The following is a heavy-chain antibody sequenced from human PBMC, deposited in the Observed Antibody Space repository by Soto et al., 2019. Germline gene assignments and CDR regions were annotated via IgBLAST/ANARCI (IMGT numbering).Heavy chain of an antibody. Sequence: PGGSLRLSCAASGFTFSSCAMGWVRQAPGKGLEWVSGISGNGGSTYYADSVKGRFTISRDTSKNTLYLQMDSLGAEDTAIYYCAKVVGDGNDYYDSWGQEDLVTISS. CDR3: AKVVGDGNDYYDS. J-gene: IGHJ4*02. CDR1: GFTFSSCA. D-gene: IGHD3-22*01. CDR2: ISGNGGST. V-gene: IGHV3-23*01.